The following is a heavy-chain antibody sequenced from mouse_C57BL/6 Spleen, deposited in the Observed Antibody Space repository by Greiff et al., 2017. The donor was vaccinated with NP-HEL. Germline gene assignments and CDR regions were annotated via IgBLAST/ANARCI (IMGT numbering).Heavy chain of an antibody. J-gene: IGHJ2*01. CDR1: GYAFSSSW. V-gene: IGHV1-82*01. Sequence: QVQLQQSGPELVKPGASVKISCKASGYAFSSSWMNWVKQRPGKGLEWIGRIYPGDGDTNYNGKFKGKATLTADKSSSTAYMQLSSLTSEDSAVYFCARSGDGYYLGYWGQGTTLTVSS. CDR3: ARSGDGYYLGY. CDR2: IYPGDGDT. D-gene: IGHD2-3*01.